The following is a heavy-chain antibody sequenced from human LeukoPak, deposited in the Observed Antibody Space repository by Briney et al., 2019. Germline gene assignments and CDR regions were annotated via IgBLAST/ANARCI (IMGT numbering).Heavy chain of an antibody. J-gene: IGHJ5*02. CDR2: VLPIFGTA. D-gene: IGHD5-24*01. CDR3: ASSEYGEMAHWGP. Sequence: SVKASCKASGGTFSSYAISWVRQAPGQGLGWMGGVLPIFGTANYAQKFQGRVTITAAESTSTAYMELSSLRSEDTAVYYWASSEYGEMAHWGPWGQGTLVTVSS. CDR1: GGTFSSYA. V-gene: IGHV1-69*13.